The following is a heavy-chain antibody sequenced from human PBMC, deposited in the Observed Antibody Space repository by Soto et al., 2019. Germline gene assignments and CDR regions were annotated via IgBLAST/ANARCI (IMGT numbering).Heavy chain of an antibody. CDR1: GGSISSSSYY. CDR2: IYYSGST. CDR3: AGSIAAAGFDY. Sequence: QLQLQESGPGLVKPSETLSLTCTVSGGSISSSSYYWGWIRQPPGKGLEWIGSIYYSGSTYYNPSLKSRVTISVDTSKNQFSLKLSSVTAADTAVYYCAGSIAAAGFDYWGQGTLVIVSS. D-gene: IGHD6-13*01. J-gene: IGHJ4*02. V-gene: IGHV4-39*01.